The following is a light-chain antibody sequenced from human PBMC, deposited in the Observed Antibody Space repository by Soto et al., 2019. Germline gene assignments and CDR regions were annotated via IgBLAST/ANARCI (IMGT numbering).Light chain of an antibody. J-gene: IGLJ3*02. V-gene: IGLV1-47*01. CDR3: AALDDSLSGVV. Sequence: QSVLTQPPSASGTPGQRVTISCSGSTSNLVSNFVYWYQQVPGAAPKLLISRNDQRPSGVPARFSGTKSGTSASLAISGLRAEDEADYHCAALDDSLSGVVFGGGTKVTVL. CDR1: TSNLVSNF. CDR2: RND.